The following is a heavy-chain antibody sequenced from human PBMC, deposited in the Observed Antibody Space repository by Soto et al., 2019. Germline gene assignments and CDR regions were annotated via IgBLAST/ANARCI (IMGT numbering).Heavy chain of an antibody. CDR1: GYTFTSYG. D-gene: IGHD2-8*01. Sequence: ASVKVSCKASGYTFTSYGISWVRQAPGQGLEWMGWISAYNGNTNYAQKLQGRVTMTTDTSTSTAYMELRSLRSDDTAVYYCARDLFCTNGVCQFAYSGQGTLVTVSS. V-gene: IGHV1-18*01. CDR2: ISAYNGNT. J-gene: IGHJ4*02. CDR3: ARDLFCTNGVCQFAY.